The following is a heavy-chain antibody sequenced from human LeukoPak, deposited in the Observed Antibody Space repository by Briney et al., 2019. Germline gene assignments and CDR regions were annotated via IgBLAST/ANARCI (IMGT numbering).Heavy chain of an antibody. V-gene: IGHV4-59*01. D-gene: IGHD3-16*01. Sequence: SETLSLTCNVRGVSISGYYWSWIRQSPGKGLEWIGYIYDTGSISYNPSLKSRVTILADTSKNHFSLNLRSVTAADTAVYYCARGAYHFDPWGQGTLVTVSS. CDR2: IYDTGSI. CDR1: GVSISGYY. CDR3: ARGAYHFDP. J-gene: IGHJ5*02.